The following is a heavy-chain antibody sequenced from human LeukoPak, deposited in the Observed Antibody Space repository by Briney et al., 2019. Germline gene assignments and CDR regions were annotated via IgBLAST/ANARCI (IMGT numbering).Heavy chain of an antibody. CDR1: GFTFSSYW. D-gene: IGHD6-13*01. Sequence: GGSLRLSCAASGFTFSSYWMHWVRQAPGKGLVWVSHINGDGSTTSYADSVKGRFTISRGNAKNTVYLQMNSLRAEDTAVYYCAKGGSSSPRSTFDYWGQGTLLTVSS. CDR2: INGDGSTT. CDR3: AKGGSSSPRSTFDY. J-gene: IGHJ4*02. V-gene: IGHV3-74*01.